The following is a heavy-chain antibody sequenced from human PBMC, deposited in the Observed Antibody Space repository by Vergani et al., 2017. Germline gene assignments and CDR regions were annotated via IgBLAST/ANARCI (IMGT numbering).Heavy chain of an antibody. CDR3: AKEVGIVPAAAGXFDP. J-gene: IGHJ5*02. Sequence: EVQLLESGGGLVQPGGSLRLSCAASGFTFSSYAMSWVRQAPGKGLEWVSAISGSGGSTYYADSVKGRFTISRDNSKNTLYLQMNSLRAEDTAVYYCAKEVGIVPAAAGXFDPWGQGTLVTVSS. CDR1: GFTFSSYA. V-gene: IGHV3-23*01. D-gene: IGHD2-2*01. CDR2: ISGSGGST.